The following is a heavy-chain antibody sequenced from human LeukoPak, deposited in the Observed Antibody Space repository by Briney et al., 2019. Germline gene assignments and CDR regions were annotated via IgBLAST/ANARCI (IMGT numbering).Heavy chain of an antibody. CDR1: GGSISSSNW. CDR2: IYHSGST. CDR3: ARRYSGYDYDY. D-gene: IGHD5-12*01. Sequence: SETLSLTCAVSGGSISSSNWWSWVRQPPGKGLEWIGEIYHSGSTNYNPSLKSRVTMSVDTSKNQFSLKLSSVTAADTAVYYCARRYSGYDYDYWGQGTLVTVSS. J-gene: IGHJ4*02. V-gene: IGHV4-4*02.